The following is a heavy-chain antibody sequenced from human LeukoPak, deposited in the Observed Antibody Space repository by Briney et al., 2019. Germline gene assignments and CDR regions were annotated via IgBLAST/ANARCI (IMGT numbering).Heavy chain of an antibody. CDR3: ASFKWNRRIAARQEDYFDY. CDR2: IYPGDSDS. D-gene: IGHD6-6*01. CDR1: GYSFPTYW. Sequence: GESLKISCKGSGYSFPTYWIGWVRQMPGKGLEWMGIIYPGDSDSRYSPSFQGQVTISADKSMSTAYLQWSSLKASDTAMYYCASFKWNRRIAARQEDYFDYWGQGTLVTVSS. J-gene: IGHJ4*02. V-gene: IGHV5-51*01.